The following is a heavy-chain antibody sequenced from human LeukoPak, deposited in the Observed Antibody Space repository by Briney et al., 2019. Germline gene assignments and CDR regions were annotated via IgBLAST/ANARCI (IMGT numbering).Heavy chain of an antibody. Sequence: GGSLRLSCAASGFTFSSYSMNWVRQAPGKGLEWVSSISSSSSYIYYADSVKGRFTISRDNAENSLYLQMNSLRAEDTAVYYCARPERTWIQGPYGMDVWGQGTTVTVSS. V-gene: IGHV3-21*01. CDR2: ISSSSSYI. CDR3: ARPERTWIQGPYGMDV. D-gene: IGHD5-18*01. J-gene: IGHJ6*02. CDR1: GFTFSSYS.